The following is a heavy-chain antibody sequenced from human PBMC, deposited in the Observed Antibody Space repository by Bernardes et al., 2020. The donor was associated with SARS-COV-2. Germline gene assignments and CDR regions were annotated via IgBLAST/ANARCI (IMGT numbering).Heavy chain of an antibody. J-gene: IGHJ6*02. CDR2: IYPGDSDT. Sequence: GESLKISCEGSGYNFANFWHGWVRHKPGEGLEWMGIIYPGDSDTRYSPSFQGQVTISADKSTKTAYLQWSSLKASDTAIYYCARRGERASIWRAPAKKSYYGMDVWGQGTTVIVS. D-gene: IGHD2-2*01. CDR3: ARRGERASIWRAPAKKSYYGMDV. V-gene: IGHV5-51*01. CDR1: GYNFANFW.